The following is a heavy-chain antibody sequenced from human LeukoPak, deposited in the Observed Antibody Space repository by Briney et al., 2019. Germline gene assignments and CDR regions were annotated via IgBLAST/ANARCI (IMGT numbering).Heavy chain of an antibody. CDR3: AKSPSWAHYYGMDV. CDR1: GFTFSSYG. J-gene: IGHJ6*02. CDR2: ISDSGGST. Sequence: GGSLRLSCAASGFTFSSYGMGWVRQAPGKGLEWVSAISDSGGSTYYADSVKGRFTISRDNSKNTVSLQMNTLRAEDTAVYYCAKSPSWAHYYGMDVWGQGTTVTVSS. V-gene: IGHV3-23*01. D-gene: IGHD7-27*01.